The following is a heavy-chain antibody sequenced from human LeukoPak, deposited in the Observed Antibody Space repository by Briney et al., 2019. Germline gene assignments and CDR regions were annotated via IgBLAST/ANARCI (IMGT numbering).Heavy chain of an antibody. Sequence: SETLSLTCTVSGGSISSYYWSWIRQPPGRGLEWIGYIYCSGSISYNPSLMSRVTFSVDTSKNQFSLNLTSVTAADTAVYYCARVNGYNIDYWGQGTLVTVSS. CDR3: ARVNGYNIDY. V-gene: IGHV4-59*01. CDR1: GGSISSYY. D-gene: IGHD5-24*01. J-gene: IGHJ4*02. CDR2: IYCSGSI.